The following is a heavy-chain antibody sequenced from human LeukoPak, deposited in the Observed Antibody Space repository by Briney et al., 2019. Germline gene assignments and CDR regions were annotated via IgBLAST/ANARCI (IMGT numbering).Heavy chain of an antibody. V-gene: IGHV3-30*18. CDR3: AKDGPGFSGWADY. J-gene: IGHJ4*02. Sequence: GGSLRLSCAASGFTFSSYGMHWVRQAPGKGLEWVAVISYDGSNKYYADSVKGRFTISRDNSKNTLYLQMNSLRAEDTAVYYCAKDGPGFSGWADYWGQGTLVTVSS. CDR1: GFTFSSYG. D-gene: IGHD6-19*01. CDR2: ISYDGSNK.